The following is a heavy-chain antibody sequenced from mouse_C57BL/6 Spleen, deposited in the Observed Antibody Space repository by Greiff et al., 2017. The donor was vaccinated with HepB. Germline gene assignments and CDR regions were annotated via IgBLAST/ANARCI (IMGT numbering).Heavy chain of an antibody. Sequence: EVQLQQSGPELVKPGASVKIPCKASGYTFTDYNMDWVKQSHGKSLEWIGDINPNNGGTIYNQKFKGKATLTVDKSSSTAYMELRSLTSEDTAVYYCARVYYDGSKGFAYWGQGTLVTVSA. D-gene: IGHD1-1*01. V-gene: IGHV1-18*01. CDR1: GYTFTDYN. CDR2: INPNNGGT. CDR3: ARVYYDGSKGFAY. J-gene: IGHJ3*01.